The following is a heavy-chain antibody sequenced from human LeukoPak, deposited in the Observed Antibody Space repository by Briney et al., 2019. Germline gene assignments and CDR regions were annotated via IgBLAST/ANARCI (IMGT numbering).Heavy chain of an antibody. CDR1: GYTFTSYG. CDR3: ARANSPGYYGSGSYYRNFDY. J-gene: IGHJ4*02. V-gene: IGHV1-69*06. D-gene: IGHD3-10*01. Sequence: SVKVSCKASGYTFTSYGISWVRQAPGQGLEWMGGIIPIFGTANYAQKFQGRVTITADKSTSTAYMELSSLRSEDTAVYYCARANSPGYYGSGSYYRNFDYWGQGTLVTVSS. CDR2: IIPIFGTA.